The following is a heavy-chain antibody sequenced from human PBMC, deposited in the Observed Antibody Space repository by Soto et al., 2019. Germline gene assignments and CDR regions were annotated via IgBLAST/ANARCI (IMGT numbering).Heavy chain of an antibody. D-gene: IGHD2-8*01. V-gene: IGHV4-31*03. CDR3: ARDYCTNGVCYHGFDY. Sequence: QVQLQESGPGLVKPSQTLSLTCTVSGGSISSGGYYWSWIRQHPGKGLEWIGYIYYSGSTYYNPPLKSRVTISVDTSKNQFSLKLSSVTAADTAVYYCARDYCTNGVCYHGFDYWGQGTLVTVSS. J-gene: IGHJ4*02. CDR1: GGSISSGGYY. CDR2: IYYSGST.